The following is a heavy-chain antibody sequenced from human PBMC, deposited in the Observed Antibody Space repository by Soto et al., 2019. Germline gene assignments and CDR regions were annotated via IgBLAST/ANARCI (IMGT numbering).Heavy chain of an antibody. J-gene: IGHJ3*02. CDR3: ARDVDSLIKTIGYCSGGTRDDAFDI. D-gene: IGHD2-15*01. Sequence: SETLSLTCTVSGGSISSGGYYWSWIRQHPGKGLEWIGYIYYSGSTYYNPSLKSRVTISVDTFKNQFSLKLSSVTAADTAVYYCARDVDSLIKTIGYCSGGTRDDAFDIWGQGTMVTVSS. CDR1: GGSISSGGYY. CDR2: IYYSGST. V-gene: IGHV4-31*03.